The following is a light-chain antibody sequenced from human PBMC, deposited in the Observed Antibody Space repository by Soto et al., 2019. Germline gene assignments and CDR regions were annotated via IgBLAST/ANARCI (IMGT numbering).Light chain of an antibody. J-gene: IGKJ4*01. CDR1: QSIRSY. CDR2: AAS. CDR3: QQSYSTPLT. Sequence: DIQMTQSPSSLSASVGDRVTITCRESQSIRSYLNWYQQKPGKAPKLLIYAASSLQSGVPSRFSGSGSGTDFTLTISSLQPEDFATYYCQQSYSTPLTFGGGTKVDIK. V-gene: IGKV1-39*01.